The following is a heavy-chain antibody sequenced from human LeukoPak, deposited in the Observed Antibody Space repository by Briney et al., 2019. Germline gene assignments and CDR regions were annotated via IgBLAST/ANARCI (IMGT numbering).Heavy chain of an antibody. CDR2: IKQDGSEK. CDR3: ASVLLRRYYFDH. Sequence: GGSLRLSCAASGFTFSSYWMSWVRQAPGMGLEWVANIKQDGSEKYYVDSVKGRFTISRDNAKNSLYLQMNSLRAEDMAVYYCASVLLRRYYFDHWGQGTLVTVSS. CDR1: GFTFSSYW. D-gene: IGHD2-15*01. J-gene: IGHJ4*02. V-gene: IGHV3-7*03.